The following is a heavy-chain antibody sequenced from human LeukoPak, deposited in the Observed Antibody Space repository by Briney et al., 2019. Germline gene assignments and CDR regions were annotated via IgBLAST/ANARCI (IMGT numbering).Heavy chain of an antibody. D-gene: IGHD1-14*01. CDR2: IKQDGSEK. CDR1: GFTFTNYW. CDR3: ARKGSRRPSPEGV. J-gene: IGHJ4*02. Sequence: GGSLRLPCAASGFTFTNYWMSWVRQAPGKGLEWVADIKQDGSEKYYVDSAKGRFTISRDNAKNSLYLQMNSLRAEDTAIYYCARKGSRRPSPEGVWGQGTLVTVSS. V-gene: IGHV3-7*03.